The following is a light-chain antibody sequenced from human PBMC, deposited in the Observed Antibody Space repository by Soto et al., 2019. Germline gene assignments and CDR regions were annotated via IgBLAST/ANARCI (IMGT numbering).Light chain of an antibody. CDR1: SSNIGAGYH. V-gene: IGLV1-40*01. Sequence: QSVLTQPPSVSGAPGQRVTISCTGSSSNIGAGYHVHWYQQLPGTAPKLLIYGNSNRPSGVPDRFSGSKSGTSASLAITGLQAEDEADYYCQSYDSSLSGLVVFGGGTQLTVL. J-gene: IGLJ2*01. CDR2: GNS. CDR3: QSYDSSLSGLVV.